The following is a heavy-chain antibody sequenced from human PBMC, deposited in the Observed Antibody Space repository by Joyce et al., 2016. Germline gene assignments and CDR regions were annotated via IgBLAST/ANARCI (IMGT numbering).Heavy chain of an antibody. J-gene: IGHJ6*02. CDR2: IRSGRTYI. CDR1: GFTFSTSS. V-gene: IGHV3-21*02. Sequence: EVQLVESGGGLVKPGGSLRISCAASGFTFSTSSISWFRRAPGKGLEWVSAIRSGRTYIFYADSVKGRFTVSRDNAKKSLYLQMNSLRAEDTAVFFCARGGIVYDYSMDLWGQGTTVTVSS. D-gene: IGHD3-22*01. CDR3: ARGGIVYDYSMDL.